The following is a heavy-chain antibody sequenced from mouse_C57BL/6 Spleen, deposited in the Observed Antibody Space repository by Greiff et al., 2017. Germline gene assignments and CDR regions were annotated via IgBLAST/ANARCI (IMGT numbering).Heavy chain of an antibody. CDR3: ARGLTGTVYFDY. CDR1: GYTFTSYW. D-gene: IGHD4-1*01. V-gene: IGHV1-69*01. Sequence: VQLQQPGAELVMPGASVKLSCKASGYTFTSYWMHWLKQRPGQGLEWIGEIDPSDSYTNYNQKFKGKSTLTVDKSSSTAYMQLSSLTSEDSAVYYCARGLTGTVYFDYWGQGTTLTVSS. J-gene: IGHJ2*01. CDR2: IDPSDSYT.